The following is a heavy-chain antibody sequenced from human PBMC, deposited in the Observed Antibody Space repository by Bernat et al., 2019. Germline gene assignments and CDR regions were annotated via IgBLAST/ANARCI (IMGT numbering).Heavy chain of an antibody. J-gene: IGHJ6*02. CDR2: IIPILGIA. Sequence: QVQLVQSGAEVKKPGSSVKVSCKASGGTFSSYAISWVRQAPGQGLEWMGRIIPILGIANYAQKFQGRVTITADKSTSTADMELSSLRSEDTAVYYCARDVDWNDVGYYYYGMDVWGQGTTVTVSS. CDR1: GGTFSSYA. D-gene: IGHD1-1*01. CDR3: ARDVDWNDVGYYYYGMDV. V-gene: IGHV1-69*04.